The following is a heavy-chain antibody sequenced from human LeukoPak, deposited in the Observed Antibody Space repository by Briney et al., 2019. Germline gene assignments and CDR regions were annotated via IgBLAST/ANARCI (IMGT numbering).Heavy chain of an antibody. CDR2: IIPIFGTA. D-gene: IGHD3-10*01. CDR1: GGTFSSYA. V-gene: IGHV1-69*13. Sequence: SVKVSCKASGGTFSSYAISWVRQAPGQGLEWMGGIIPIFGTANHAQKFQGRVTITADESTSTAYMELSSLRSEDTAVYYCARDMGPENYYYYGMDVWGQGTTVTVSS. CDR3: ARDMGPENYYYYGMDV. J-gene: IGHJ6*02.